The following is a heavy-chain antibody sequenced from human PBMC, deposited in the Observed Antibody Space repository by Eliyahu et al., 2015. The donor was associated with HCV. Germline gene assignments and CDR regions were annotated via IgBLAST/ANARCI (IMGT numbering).Heavy chain of an antibody. CDR2: XYYSGGT. Sequence: QLQLQESGPGLVKPSETLSXTCTVXGGSISSSSYYWGWIRQPPGKGLXWIGSXYYSGGTYYNPSLKSRVTISVDTSKNQFSLKLSSVTAADTAVYYCARQGAIRFLKVLGGMDVWGQGTTVTVSS. D-gene: IGHD3-3*01. J-gene: IGHJ6*02. CDR1: GGSISSSSYY. CDR3: ARQGAIRFLKVLGGMDV. V-gene: IGHV4-39*01.